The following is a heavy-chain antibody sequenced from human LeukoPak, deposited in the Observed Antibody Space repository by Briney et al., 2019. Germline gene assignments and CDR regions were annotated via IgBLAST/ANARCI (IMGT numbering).Heavy chain of an antibody. D-gene: IGHD6-13*01. Sequence: GRSLRLSCAASGFTFNSYAMHWVRQAAGKGLEWVAIISYAGSNKFYAGSVKGRFTISRDNSKNTVFLQMNSLRAEDTAVYYCAKDRSIAAGGTVSEIDNWGQGTLVTVSS. CDR1: GFTFNSYA. CDR2: ISYAGSNK. V-gene: IGHV3-30-3*01. J-gene: IGHJ4*02. CDR3: AKDRSIAAGGTVSEIDN.